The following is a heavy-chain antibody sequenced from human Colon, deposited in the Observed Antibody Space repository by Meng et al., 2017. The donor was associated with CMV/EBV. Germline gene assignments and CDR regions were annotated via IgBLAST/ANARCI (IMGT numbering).Heavy chain of an antibody. CDR2: ISHSGST. CDR1: GGSISSSNW. J-gene: IGHJ4*02. D-gene: IGHD6-19*01. Sequence: QVQLQESGPGLVKPSGTLSLTCAVSGGSISSSNWWNWVRQSPGKGLEWIGEISHSGSTNYNPSLKSRVTISVDKSKNQFSLKLTSVTAADTAVYYCARGPGLAVPGTKYWGQGTLVTVSS. CDR3: ARGPGLAVPGTKY. V-gene: IGHV4-4*02.